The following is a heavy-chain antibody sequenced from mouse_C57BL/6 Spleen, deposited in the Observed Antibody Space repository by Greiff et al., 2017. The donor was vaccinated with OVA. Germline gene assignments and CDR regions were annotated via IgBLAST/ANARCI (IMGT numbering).Heavy chain of an antibody. CDR2: INPGSGGT. J-gene: IGHJ2*01. Sequence: VQLQESGAELVRPGTSVKVSCKASGYAFTNYLIEWVKQRPGQGLEWIGVINPGSGGTNYNEKFKGKATLTADKSSSTAYMQLSSLTSEDSAVYFCARWGDYYGSSYNYWGQGTTLTVSS. CDR1: GYAFTNYL. D-gene: IGHD1-1*01. CDR3: ARWGDYYGSSYNY. V-gene: IGHV1-54*01.